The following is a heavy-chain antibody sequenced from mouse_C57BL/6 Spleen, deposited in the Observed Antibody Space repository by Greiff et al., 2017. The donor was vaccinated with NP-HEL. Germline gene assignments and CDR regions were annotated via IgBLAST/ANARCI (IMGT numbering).Heavy chain of an antibody. CDR3: ARNYGSSPWFAY. CDR2: ISGGGGNT. V-gene: IGHV5-9*01. D-gene: IGHD1-1*01. Sequence: EVQLVESGGGLVKPGGSLKLSCAASGFTFSSYTMSWVRQTPEKRLEWVATISGGGGNTYYPDSVKGRFTISRDNAKNTLYLQMSSLRSEDTALYYCARNYGSSPWFAYWGQGTLVTVSA. J-gene: IGHJ3*01. CDR1: GFTFSSYT.